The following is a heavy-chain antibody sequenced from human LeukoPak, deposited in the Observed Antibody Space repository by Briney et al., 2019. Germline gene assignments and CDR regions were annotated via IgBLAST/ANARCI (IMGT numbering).Heavy chain of an antibody. CDR1: GFTFSSYS. CDR3: ATDGKYNWNDVEDY. V-gene: IGHV3-48*01. J-gene: IGHJ4*02. Sequence: GGSLRLSCAASGFTFSSYSMNWVRQAPGKGLEWVSYISSSSSTIYYADSVKGRFTISRDNAKNSLYLQMNSLRAEDTAVYYCATDGKYNWNDVEDYWGQGTLVTVSS. D-gene: IGHD1-1*01. CDR2: ISSSSSTI.